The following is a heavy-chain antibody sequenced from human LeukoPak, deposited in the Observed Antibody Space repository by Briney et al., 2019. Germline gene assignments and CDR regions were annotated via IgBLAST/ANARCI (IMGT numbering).Heavy chain of an antibody. CDR1: GFTFNSYA. V-gene: IGHV3-23*01. Sequence: GGSLRLSCAASGFTFNSYAVNWVRQAPGKGREWVSSISGGGETTYYADSAKGRFTISRHNSQNTLYLQMNSLRAEDTAVYYCARDYADYVGYFFFDYWGQGTLVTVSS. J-gene: IGHJ4*02. CDR2: ISGGGETT. D-gene: IGHD4-17*01. CDR3: ARDYADYVGYFFFDY.